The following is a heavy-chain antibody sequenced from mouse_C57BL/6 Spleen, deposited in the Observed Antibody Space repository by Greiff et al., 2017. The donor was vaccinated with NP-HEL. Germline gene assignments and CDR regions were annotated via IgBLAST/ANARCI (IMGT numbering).Heavy chain of an antibody. CDR3: ARDGSSSWYFDV. D-gene: IGHD1-1*01. CDR2: ISSGGSYT. Sequence: EVQLVESGGDLVKPGGSLKLSCAASGFTFSSYGMSWVRQTPDKRLEWVATISSGGSYTYYPDSVKGRFTISRDNAKNTLYLQMSSLKSEDTAMYYCARDGSSSWYFDVWGTGTTVTVSS. J-gene: IGHJ1*03. CDR1: GFTFSSYG. V-gene: IGHV5-6*01.